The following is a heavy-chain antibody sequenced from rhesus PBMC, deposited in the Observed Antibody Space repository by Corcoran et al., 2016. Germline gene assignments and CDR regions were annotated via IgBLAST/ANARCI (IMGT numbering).Heavy chain of an antibody. CDR1: GFSFSDYY. CDR2: SRDSGGST. V-gene: IGHV3S18*01. J-gene: IGHJ4*01. D-gene: IGHD4-29*01. CDR3: ARVSPYGNFDY. Sequence: EVQLVESGGGLAKPGGSLRLSCAAPGFSFSDYYMYWVRQAPGEGLGWVSGSRDSGGSTYYADYVKGRFTISRANAKNTLYLQMDSLRAEDTAVYYCARVSPYGNFDYWGQGVLVTVSS.